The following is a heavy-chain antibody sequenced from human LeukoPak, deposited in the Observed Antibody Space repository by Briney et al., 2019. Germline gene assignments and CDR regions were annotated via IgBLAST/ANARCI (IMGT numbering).Heavy chain of an antibody. V-gene: IGHV3-23*01. D-gene: IGHD5-24*01. J-gene: IGHJ4*02. CDR3: AKGGRAEMATIRQGN. CDR2: ISGSGGST. CDR1: GFTFSSYA. Sequence: PGGSLRLSCAASGFTFSSYAMSWVRQAPGKGLEWVSAISGSGGSTYYADSVKGRFTISRDNSKNTLYLQMNSLRAEDTAVYYCAKGGRAEMATIRQGNWGQGTLVTVSS.